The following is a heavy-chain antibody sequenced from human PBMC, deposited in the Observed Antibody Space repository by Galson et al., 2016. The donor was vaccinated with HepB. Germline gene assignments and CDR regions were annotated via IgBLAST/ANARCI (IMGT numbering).Heavy chain of an antibody. J-gene: IGHJ4*02. V-gene: IGHV1-18*01. D-gene: IGHD6-13*01. CDR1: GFTFSDFG. CDR2: ISAYSGHT. Sequence: SVKVSCKASGFTFSDFGLSWVRQAPGQGLEWMGWISAYSGHTNYPQKFQDRITMTKDTSTRTVYLELRSLISDDTAVYYCAREGSSAAGADYWGQGSLVIVSP. CDR3: AREGSSAAGADY.